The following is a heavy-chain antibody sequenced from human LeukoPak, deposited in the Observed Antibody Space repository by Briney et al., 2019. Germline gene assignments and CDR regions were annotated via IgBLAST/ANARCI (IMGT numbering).Heavy chain of an antibody. Sequence: SETLSLTCTVSGGSFGNYYWSWIRQPPGKGLEWIGYIYYSGSTNYNPSLKSRVTISVDTSKNQFSLKLSSVTAADTAVYYCARGFIDSYGPYYYYYMDVWGKGTTVTVSS. CDR2: IYYSGST. D-gene: IGHD5-18*01. CDR3: ARGFIDSYGPYYYYYMDV. J-gene: IGHJ6*03. CDR1: GGSFGNYY. V-gene: IGHV4-59*01.